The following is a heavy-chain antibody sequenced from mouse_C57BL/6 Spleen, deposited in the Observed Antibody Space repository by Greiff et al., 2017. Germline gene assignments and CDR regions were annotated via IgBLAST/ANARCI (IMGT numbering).Heavy chain of an antibody. CDR3: ARGVVATRFAY. CDR2: IDPSDSYT. Sequence: VQLQQSGAELVKPGASVKLSCKASGYTFTSYWMQWVKQRPGQGLEWIGEIDPSDSYTNYNQKFKGKATLTVDTSSSTAYMQLSSLTSEDSAVYYCARGVVATRFAYWGQGTLVTVSA. CDR1: GYTFTSYW. V-gene: IGHV1-50*01. D-gene: IGHD1-1*01. J-gene: IGHJ3*01.